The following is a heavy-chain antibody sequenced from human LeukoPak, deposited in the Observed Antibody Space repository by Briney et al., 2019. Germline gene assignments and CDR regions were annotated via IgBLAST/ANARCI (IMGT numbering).Heavy chain of an antibody. J-gene: IGHJ4*02. V-gene: IGHV3-48*03. CDR3: ARGIVPAALDY. CDR2: ISSSGSTI. Sequence: GGSLRLSCPASGFTFSSYEMNWVRQAPGKGLEWVSYISSSGSTIYYADSVKGRFAISRDNAKNSLYLQMNSLRAEDTAVYYCARGIVPAALDYWGQGTLVTVSS. D-gene: IGHD2-2*01. CDR1: GFTFSSYE.